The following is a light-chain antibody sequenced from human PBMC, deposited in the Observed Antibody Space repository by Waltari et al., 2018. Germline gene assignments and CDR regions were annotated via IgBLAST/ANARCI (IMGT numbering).Light chain of an antibody. CDR2: WAS. CDR1: RTVLYSSNNKNY. J-gene: IGKJ1*01. Sequence: DIVMTQSPDSLAVSLGESATIHCKSSRTVLYSSNNKNYLAWYQQKAGQAPKLLISWASARQSGAPERFSDSGSGTDFALTISSLQAEDAAVYYCQQYYNIPWTFGQGTKVEVK. V-gene: IGKV4-1*01. CDR3: QQYYNIPWT.